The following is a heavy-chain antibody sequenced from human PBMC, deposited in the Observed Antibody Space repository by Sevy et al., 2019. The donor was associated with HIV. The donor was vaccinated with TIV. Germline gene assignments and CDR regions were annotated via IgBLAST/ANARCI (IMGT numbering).Heavy chain of an antibody. Sequence: SETLSLTCTVSGGSIGSYYWSWIRQPPGKGLEWIGYIYYSGSTNYNPSLKSRVTISVDTSKNQFSLKLSSVTAADTAVYYCARTPTYYYDSSGYYWVAEYFQHWGQGTLVTVSS. CDR3: ARTPTYYYDSSGYYWVAEYFQH. CDR2: IYYSGST. J-gene: IGHJ1*01. D-gene: IGHD3-22*01. V-gene: IGHV4-59*01. CDR1: GGSIGSYY.